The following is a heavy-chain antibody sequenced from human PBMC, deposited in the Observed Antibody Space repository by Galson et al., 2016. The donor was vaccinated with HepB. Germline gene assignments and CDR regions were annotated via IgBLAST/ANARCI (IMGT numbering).Heavy chain of an antibody. J-gene: IGHJ6*02. CDR2: ISWNGDSR. CDR1: GFNFEDYA. CDR3: AKDIESTVVTPLDV. D-gene: IGHD4-23*01. V-gene: IGHV3-9*01. Sequence: SLRLSCAASGFNFEDYAMHWVRQAPGKGLEWVSGISWNGDSRGYADSVQGRFTISRDNAKNSLSLQMNSLRAEDTALYYCAKDIESTVVTPLDVWGQGTMVFVSS.